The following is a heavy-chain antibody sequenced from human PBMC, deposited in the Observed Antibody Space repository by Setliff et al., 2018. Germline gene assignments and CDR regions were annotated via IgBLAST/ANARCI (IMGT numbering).Heavy chain of an antibody. Sequence: GGSLRLSCAASGFVVSNNEMSWVRQAPEKGLEWVSVTYASGATNYADSVKGRFTVFRDNSKNTLYLQMNSLRADDTAMYYCARDLFRNSGGLYCWGQGTLVTVSS. CDR2: TYASGAT. J-gene: IGHJ4*02. D-gene: IGHD1-7*01. CDR3: ARDLFRNSGGLYC. CDR1: GFVVSNNE. V-gene: IGHV3-66*03.